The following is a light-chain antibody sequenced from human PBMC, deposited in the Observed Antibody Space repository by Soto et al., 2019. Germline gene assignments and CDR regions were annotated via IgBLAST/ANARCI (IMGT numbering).Light chain of an antibody. V-gene: IGLV2-14*01. J-gene: IGLJ1*01. CDR3: SSYTSSSTLV. Sequence: QSALTQPPSVSGSPGQSITISCTGTTSDVGVYNYVSWYQQHPGKAPKLMIYEVSNRPSGVSNRFSGSKCGNTASLTISGLQAEDEADYYCSSYTSSSTLVFGTGTKVTVL. CDR2: EVS. CDR1: TSDVGVYNY.